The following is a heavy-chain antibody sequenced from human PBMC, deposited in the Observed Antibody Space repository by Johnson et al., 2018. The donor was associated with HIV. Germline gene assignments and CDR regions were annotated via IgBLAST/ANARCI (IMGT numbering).Heavy chain of an antibody. Sequence: QVQLVESGGGVVQPGRSLRLSCAASGFTFSSYVLHWVRQAPGKGLAWVAVISYDGSNKYYADSVKGRFSISRDNSKNTLYLQMNSLRAEDTAVYYCAKDLGITVAGRGGLDAFDIWGQGTMVTVSS. CDR3: AKDLGITVAGRGGLDAFDI. J-gene: IGHJ3*02. CDR1: GFTFSSYV. CDR2: ISYDGSNK. V-gene: IGHV3-30*14. D-gene: IGHD6-19*01.